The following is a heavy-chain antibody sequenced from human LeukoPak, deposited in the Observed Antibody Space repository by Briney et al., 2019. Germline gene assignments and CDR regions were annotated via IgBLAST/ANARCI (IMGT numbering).Heavy chain of an antibody. CDR3: ARMTSLFDY. V-gene: IGHV4-59*01. J-gene: IGHJ4*02. CDR2: IYYSGST. Sequence: PSETLSLTCTVSGGSISSYYWSWIRQPPGKGLEWIGYIYYSGSTNYNPSLKSRVTISVDTSKNQFSLKLSSVTAADTAVYYCARMTSLFDYWGQGTLVTVSS. CDR1: GGSISSYY.